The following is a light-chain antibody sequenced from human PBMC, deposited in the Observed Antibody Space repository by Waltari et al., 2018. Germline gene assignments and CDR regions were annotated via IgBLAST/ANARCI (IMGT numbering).Light chain of an antibody. Sequence: SYELTQPSSVSVSPGQTAKILCSGDILAKKYARWFQQKPGQAPLLLIYEARERPSEIPGRSSGASSGTTVTLTITGAHVDDEAGYYCFAAADNNWVCGRGTKLTVL. CDR2: EAR. CDR3: FAAADNNWV. V-gene: IGLV3-27*01. CDR1: ILAKKY. J-gene: IGLJ3*02.